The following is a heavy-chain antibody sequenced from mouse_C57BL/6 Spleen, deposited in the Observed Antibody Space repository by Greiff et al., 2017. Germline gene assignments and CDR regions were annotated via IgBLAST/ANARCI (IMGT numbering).Heavy chain of an antibody. J-gene: IGHJ4*01. Sequence: QVQLQQPGAELVKPGASVKLSCKASGYTFTSYWMHWVKQRPGRGLEWIGRIDPNSGGTKYNEKFKSKATLTVDKPSSTAYMQLSSLTSEDSAVYYCARGGITTVVGSYYAMDYWGQGTSVTVSS. CDR2: IDPNSGGT. CDR3: ARGGITTVVGSYYAMDY. D-gene: IGHD1-1*01. V-gene: IGHV1-72*01. CDR1: GYTFTSYW.